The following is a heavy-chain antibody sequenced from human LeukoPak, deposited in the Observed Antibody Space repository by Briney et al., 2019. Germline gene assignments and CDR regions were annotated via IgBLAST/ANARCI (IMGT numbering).Heavy chain of an antibody. CDR3: AREEPQKYYFDY. V-gene: IGHV4-34*01. CDR1: GGSFSGYY. Sequence: SETLSLTCAVYGGSFSGYYWSWIRQPPGKGLEWIGEINHSGSTNYNPSLKSRVTISGDTSKNQFSLKLSSVTAADTAVYYCAREEPQKYYFDYWGQGTLVTVSS. J-gene: IGHJ4*02. D-gene: IGHD1-26*01. CDR2: INHSGST.